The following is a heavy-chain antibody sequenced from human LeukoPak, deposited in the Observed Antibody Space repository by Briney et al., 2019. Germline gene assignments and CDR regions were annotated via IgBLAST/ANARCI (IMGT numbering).Heavy chain of an antibody. J-gene: IGHJ4*02. CDR2: LSGSGGST. Sequence: GGSLRLSCAASGFTFCRYAMSCVRQAPGKGLEWVSALSGSGGSTYSADSVKGRFTISRDNSKNTLYLQMNSLRAEDTAVYYCAKGDYDILTGYYTTNDYWGQGTLVTVSS. CDR1: GFTFCRYA. D-gene: IGHD3-9*01. V-gene: IGHV3-23*01. CDR3: AKGDYDILTGYYTTNDY.